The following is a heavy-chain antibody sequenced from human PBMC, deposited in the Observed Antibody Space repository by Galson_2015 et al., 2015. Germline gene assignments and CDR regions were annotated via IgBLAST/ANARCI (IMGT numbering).Heavy chain of an antibody. CDR1: GYTFTSYD. CDR2: MNPNSGNT. V-gene: IGHV1-8*01. Sequence: SVKVSCKASGYTFTSYDINWVRQATGQGLEWMGWMNPNSGNTGYAQKFQGRATMTRNTSISTAYMELSSLRSEDTAVYYCARHRRGSIVVVPAALAPYYYYGMDVWGQGTTVTVSS. D-gene: IGHD2-2*01. CDR3: ARHRRGSIVVVPAALAPYYYYGMDV. J-gene: IGHJ6*02.